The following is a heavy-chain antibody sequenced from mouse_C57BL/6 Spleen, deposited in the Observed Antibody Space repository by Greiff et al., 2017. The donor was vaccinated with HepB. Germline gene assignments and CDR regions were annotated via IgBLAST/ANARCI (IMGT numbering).Heavy chain of an antibody. CDR2: ISNGGGST. CDR1: GFTFSDYY. V-gene: IGHV5-12*01. J-gene: IGHJ4*01. CDR3: ARRYYSNYDYAMDY. D-gene: IGHD2-5*01. Sequence: EVKVVDSGGGLVQPGGSLKLSCAASGFTFSDYYMYWVRQTPEKRLEWVAYISNGGGSTYYPDTVKGRFTISRDNAKNTLYLQMSRLKSEDTAMYCCARRYYSNYDYAMDYWGQGTSVTVSS.